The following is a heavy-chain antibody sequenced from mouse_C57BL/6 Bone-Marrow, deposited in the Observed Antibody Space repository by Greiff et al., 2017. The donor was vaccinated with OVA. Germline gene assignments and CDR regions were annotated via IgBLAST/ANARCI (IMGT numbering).Heavy chain of an antibody. D-gene: IGHD1-1*01. CDR3: AIYYRVDYYAMDY. V-gene: IGHV1-7*01. CDR1: GYTFTSYW. Sequence: QVQLQQSGAELAKPGASVKLSCKASGYTFTSYWMHWVKQRPGQGLEWIGYINPSSGYTKYNQKFKDKATLTADKSSSTAYMQLSSLTYEDSAVYYCAIYYRVDYYAMDYWGQGTSVTVSS. CDR2: INPSSGYT. J-gene: IGHJ4*01.